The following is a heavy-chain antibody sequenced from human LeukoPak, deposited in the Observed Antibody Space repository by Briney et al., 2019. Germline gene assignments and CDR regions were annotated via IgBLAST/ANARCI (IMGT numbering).Heavy chain of an antibody. CDR3: ARGSNWNDGSNYYYMDV. CDR2: INPNSGGT. J-gene: IGHJ6*03. Sequence: ASVKVSCKASGYTFTGYYMHWVRQAPGQGLEWMGWINPNSGGTNYAQKFQGRVTMTRDTSISTAYMELRSLRSDDTAVYYCARGSNWNDGSNYYYMDVWGKGTTVTISS. V-gene: IGHV1-2*02. D-gene: IGHD1-1*01. CDR1: GYTFTGYY.